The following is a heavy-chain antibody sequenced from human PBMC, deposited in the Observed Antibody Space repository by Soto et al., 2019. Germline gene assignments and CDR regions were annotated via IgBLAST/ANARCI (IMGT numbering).Heavy chain of an antibody. V-gene: IGHV1-46*01. CDR2: INPSGGST. Sequence: ASVKVSCKASGYTFTSYYMHWVRQAPGQGLEWMGIINPSGGSTSYAQKFQGRVTMTRDTSTSTVYMELSSLRSEDTAVYYCAREDKGRITMVRGETGFDYWGQGTLVTVSS. CDR1: GYTFTSYY. D-gene: IGHD3-10*01. J-gene: IGHJ4*02. CDR3: AREDKGRITMVRGETGFDY.